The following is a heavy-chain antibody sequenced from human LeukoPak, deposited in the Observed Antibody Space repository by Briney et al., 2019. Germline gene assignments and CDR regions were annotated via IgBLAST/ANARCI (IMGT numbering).Heavy chain of an antibody. V-gene: IGHV3-21*01. J-gene: IGHJ3*02. CDR2: ISSSSSYI. Sequence: GGSLRLSCAASGFTFSSYSMNWVRQAPGKGLEWVSSISSSSSYIYYADSVKGRFTISRDNAKNSLYLQMNSLRAEDTAVYYCAREVTMDAFDIWGQGTMVTVSS. CDR3: AREVTMDAFDI. D-gene: IGHD4-4*01. CDR1: GFTFSSYS.